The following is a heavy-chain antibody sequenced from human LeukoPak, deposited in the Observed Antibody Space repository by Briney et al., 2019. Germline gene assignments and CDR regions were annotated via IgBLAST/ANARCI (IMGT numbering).Heavy chain of an antibody. CDR2: IIPIFGTA. Sequence: GSSVKVSCKASGGTFSNYAISWVRQAPGQGLEWMGGIIPIFGTANYAQKFRGRVTITADKSTSTAYMELSSLRSEDTAVYYCARTRSSSSSWYGQFDYWGQGTLVTVSS. V-gene: IGHV1-69*06. D-gene: IGHD6-13*01. J-gene: IGHJ4*02. CDR3: ARTRSSSSSWYGQFDY. CDR1: GGTFSNYA.